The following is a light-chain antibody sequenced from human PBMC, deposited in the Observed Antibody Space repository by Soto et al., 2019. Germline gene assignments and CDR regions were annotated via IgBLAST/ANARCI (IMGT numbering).Light chain of an antibody. V-gene: IGKV3D-20*02. CDR2: GAS. J-gene: IGKJ5*01. CDR1: QSVSGSY. CDR3: QPRSNWPPIT. Sequence: EIVLTQSPGTLSLSPGETATLSCRASQSVSGSYCAWYQQKPGQPPRLLIFGASSTATGIPDWFSGSGSGTDFTLPIHTLEPEDSAPYYCQPRSNWPPITFGQGPRLDIK.